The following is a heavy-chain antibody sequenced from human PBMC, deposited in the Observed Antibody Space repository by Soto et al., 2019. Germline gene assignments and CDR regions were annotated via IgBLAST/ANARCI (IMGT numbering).Heavy chain of an antibody. D-gene: IGHD1-1*01. CDR3: ARDQLEGNWFDP. CDR2: IYHSGST. Sequence: QLQLQESGSGLVRPSQTLSLTCAVSGGSISSGGYSWNWIRQPPGKGLEWIGYIYHSGSTLYNPTRHGRSTIPVDQATTQVPLKLGPVTAADTAVYDCARDQLEGNWFDPGCQGTLVTVSS. CDR1: GGSISSGGYS. J-gene: IGHJ5*02. V-gene: IGHV4-30-2*01.